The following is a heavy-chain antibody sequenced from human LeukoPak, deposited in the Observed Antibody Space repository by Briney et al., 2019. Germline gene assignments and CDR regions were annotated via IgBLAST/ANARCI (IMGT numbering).Heavy chain of an antibody. D-gene: IGHD3-10*01. Sequence: GGSLRLSCAASGLTFSSYWMSWVRQAPGKGLEWVANIKKDGSEKSYVESVKGRFTISRDNARNSLFLQMNSLRAEDTALYYCARLSAYYYGSYFYYYMDVWGKGTTVTVSS. CDR2: IKKDGSEK. V-gene: IGHV3-7*01. CDR3: ARLSAYYYGSYFYYYMDV. CDR1: GLTFSSYW. J-gene: IGHJ6*03.